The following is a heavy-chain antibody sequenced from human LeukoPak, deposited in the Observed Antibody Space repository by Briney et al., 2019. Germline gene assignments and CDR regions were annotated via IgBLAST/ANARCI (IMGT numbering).Heavy chain of an antibody. CDR2: VSTSSYYI. CDR3: ARDASGSSTGLIDS. V-gene: IGHV3-21*01. J-gene: IGHJ4*02. D-gene: IGHD1-26*01. Sequence: GGSLRLSCVASGFTLRSYSMNWVRQAPGKGLEWLSYVSTSSYYIYYADSVKGRFTISRDDAKNSLYLQMNSLRAEDTAIYYCARDASGSSTGLIDSWGRGTLVTVSS. CDR1: GFTLRSYS.